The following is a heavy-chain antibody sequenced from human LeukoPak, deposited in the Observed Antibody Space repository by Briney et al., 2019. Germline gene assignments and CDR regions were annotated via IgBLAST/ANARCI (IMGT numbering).Heavy chain of an antibody. J-gene: IGHJ4*02. V-gene: IGHV3-30*18. CDR2: ISYDGSNK. CDR3: AKDHHYYDSSGYSLPAY. CDR1: GFTFSSYG. Sequence: GGSLRLSCAASGFTFSSYGMHWVRQAPGKGLEWVAVISYDGSNKYYADSVKGRFTISRDNSKNTLYLQMNSLRAEDTAVYYCAKDHHYYDSSGYSLPAYWGQGTLVTVSS. D-gene: IGHD3-22*01.